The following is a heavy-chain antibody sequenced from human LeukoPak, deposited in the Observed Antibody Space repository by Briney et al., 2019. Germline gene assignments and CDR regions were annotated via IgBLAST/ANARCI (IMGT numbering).Heavy chain of an antibody. J-gene: IGHJ4*02. CDR1: GFTLSSYA. V-gene: IGHV3-23*01. D-gene: IGHD6-6*01. Sequence: PGGSLRLSCAASGFTLSSYAMYWVRQAPGKGLEWVSAIGGSGGSTYYADSVKGRFTISRDNSKNTLYLQMNSLRAEDTAVYYCAKAGIGGSSLYYFDYWGQGTQVTVSS. CDR3: AKAGIGGSSLYYFDY. CDR2: IGGSGGST.